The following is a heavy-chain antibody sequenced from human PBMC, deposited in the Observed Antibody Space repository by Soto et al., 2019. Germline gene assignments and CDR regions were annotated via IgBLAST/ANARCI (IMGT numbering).Heavy chain of an antibody. D-gene: IGHD4-17*01. CDR2: IYHAGST. J-gene: IGHJ6*02. V-gene: IGHV4-38-2*01. Sequence: PSETLSLTCSVSGYSITSGYYWGWIRQPPGKGLEWIGNIYHAGSTYYGPSLKSRVIISIDSPRNSFSLELSSLTAADTAVYYCARYGEDYYSGLDVWGQGTTVTVSS. CDR1: GYSITSGYY. CDR3: ARYGEDYYSGLDV.